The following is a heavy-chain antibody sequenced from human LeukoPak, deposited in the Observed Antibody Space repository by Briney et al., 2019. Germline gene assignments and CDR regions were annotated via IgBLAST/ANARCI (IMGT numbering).Heavy chain of an antibody. CDR3: AKAKAPYYYGSGSAHCFDY. J-gene: IGHJ4*02. CDR1: GFTFSSYA. Sequence: QTGGSLRLSCAASGFTFSSYAMSWVRQAPGKGLEWVSAISGSGGSTYYADSVKGRFTISRDNSKNTLYLQMNSLRAEDTAVYYCAKAKAPYYYGSGSAHCFDYWGQGTLVTVPS. CDR2: ISGSGGST. V-gene: IGHV3-23*01. D-gene: IGHD3-10*01.